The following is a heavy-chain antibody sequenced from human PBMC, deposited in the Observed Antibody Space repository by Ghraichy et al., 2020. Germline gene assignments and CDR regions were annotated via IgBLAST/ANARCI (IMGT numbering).Heavy chain of an antibody. CDR2: ISGSGGST. CDR3: AKDRFSSGYYYYYGMDV. CDR1: GFTFSSYA. D-gene: IGHD6-19*01. J-gene: IGHJ6*02. Sequence: GGSLRLSCAVSGFTFSSYAMSWVRQAPGKGLEWVSAISGSGGSTYYADSAKGRFTISRDNSKNTLYLQMNSLRAEDTAVYYCAKDRFSSGYYYYYGMDVWGQGTTVTVSS. V-gene: IGHV3-23*01.